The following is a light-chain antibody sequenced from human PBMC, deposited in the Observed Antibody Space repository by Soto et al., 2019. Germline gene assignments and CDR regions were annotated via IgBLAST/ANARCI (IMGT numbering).Light chain of an antibody. J-gene: IGKJ1*01. CDR2: DAS. CDR1: QSVSSY. CDR3: QQRSTWLRT. V-gene: IGKV3-11*01. Sequence: EVGLIQYKATLSLSPGQRATLSCRASQSVSSYLAWYQQKPGQAPRLPIYDASNRATGIQARFSGSGSGTAFTLTISSLEPEDFAVYYCQQRSTWLRTFAQGRQVDI.